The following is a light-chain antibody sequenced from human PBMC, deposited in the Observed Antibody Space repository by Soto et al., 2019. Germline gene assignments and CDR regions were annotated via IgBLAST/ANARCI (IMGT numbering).Light chain of an antibody. Sequence: QSVLTQPHSVSGSPGQSVAISCTGTSCDVGGYNYVSWYQQHPGKAPKLMIYDVSKRPSGVPDRFSGSKSGNTASLTISGLQAEDEADYYCCSFAGSYSYVLGTGTKLTVL. V-gene: IGLV2-11*01. CDR1: SCDVGGYNY. CDR2: DVS. CDR3: CSFAGSYSYV. J-gene: IGLJ1*01.